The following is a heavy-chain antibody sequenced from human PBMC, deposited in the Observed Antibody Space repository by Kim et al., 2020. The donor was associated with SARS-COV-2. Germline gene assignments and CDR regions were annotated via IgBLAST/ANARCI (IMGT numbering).Heavy chain of an antibody. J-gene: IGHJ4*02. CDR2: TSYDGSNK. D-gene: IGHD3-10*01. CDR1: GFTFSSYG. V-gene: IGHV3-30*18. Sequence: GGSLRLSCAASGFTFSSYGMHWVRQAPGKGLEWVAVTSYDGSNKYYADSVKGRFTISRDNSKNTLYLQMNSLRAEDTAVYYCAKGRNYYYGSGCYYNPLLYWGQGTLVTVSS. CDR3: AKGRNYYYGSGCYYNPLLY.